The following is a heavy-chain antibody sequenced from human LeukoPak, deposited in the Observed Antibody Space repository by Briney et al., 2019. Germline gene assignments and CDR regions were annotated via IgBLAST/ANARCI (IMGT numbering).Heavy chain of an antibody. CDR3: ERQGDYYDSSGAHGPFDY. J-gene: IGHJ4*02. Sequence: SSETLSLTCSVSAGSNSSSSYYWGWIRQPPGKGLEWIGSIYHSGRTYYNPSLKSRVTMSVDTSKNQFSLTLSSVTAADTAVYYCERQGDYYDSSGAHGPFDYWGQGTLVTVSS. V-gene: IGHV4-39*01. CDR1: AGSNSSSSYY. D-gene: IGHD3-22*01. CDR2: IYHSGRT.